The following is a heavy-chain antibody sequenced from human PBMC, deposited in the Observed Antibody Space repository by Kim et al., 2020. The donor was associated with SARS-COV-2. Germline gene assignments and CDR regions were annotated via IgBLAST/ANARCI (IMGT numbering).Heavy chain of an antibody. CDR2: IYPGDSDT. CDR1: GHSFTSYW. Sequence: GESLKISCKGSGHSFTSYWIGWVRQMPGKGLEWMGIIYPGDSDTRYRPSFQGQVTISADKSISTAYLQWSSLKASDTAMYYCARHGDTSMGAGGFDYWGQGTLVTVSS. V-gene: IGHV5-51*01. D-gene: IGHD5-18*01. CDR3: ARHGDTSMGAGGFDY. J-gene: IGHJ4*02.